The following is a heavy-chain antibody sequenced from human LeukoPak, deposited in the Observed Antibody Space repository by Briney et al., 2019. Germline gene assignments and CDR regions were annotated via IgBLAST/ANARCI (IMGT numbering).Heavy chain of an antibody. CDR1: GYTFTSYG. CDR2: ISAYNGNT. Sequence: ASVEVSCKASGYTFTSYGISWVRQAPGQGLEWMGWISAYNGNTNYAQKLQGRVTMTTDTSTSTAYMELRSLRSDDTAVYYCARVGIKGYSYGFGDYWGQGTLVTVSS. J-gene: IGHJ4*02. V-gene: IGHV1-18*01. D-gene: IGHD5-18*01. CDR3: ARVGIKGYSYGFGDY.